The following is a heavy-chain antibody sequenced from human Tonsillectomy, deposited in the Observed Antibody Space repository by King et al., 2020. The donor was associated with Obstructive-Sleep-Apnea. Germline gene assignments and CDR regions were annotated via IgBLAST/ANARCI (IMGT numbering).Heavy chain of an antibody. CDR1: GFTFSNYS. J-gene: IGHJ4*02. CDR2: ISSSSSYI. Sequence: DVQLVESGGGLVKPGGSLRLSWVVSGFTFSNYSMNWVRQAPGKGLEWVSSISSSSSYIYYADTVKGRFTISRDNAKNSLYLRMNSLRAEDTAVYYCARDEVFDYWGQGTLVSVSS. CDR3: ARDEVFDY. V-gene: IGHV3-21*01.